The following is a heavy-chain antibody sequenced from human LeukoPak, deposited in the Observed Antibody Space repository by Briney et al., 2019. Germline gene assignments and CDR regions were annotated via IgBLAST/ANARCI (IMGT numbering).Heavy chain of an antibody. Sequence: AAVKDSCKASGYTFTGYYMHWVRQPPGQRLEWMGWINPNSGGTNYAQKFQGRVTMTRDTSISTAYMELSRLRSDDTAVYYCARGVTKDFQYWGQGTLVTVSS. V-gene: IGHV1-2*02. D-gene: IGHD4-17*01. CDR1: GYTFTGYY. CDR3: ARGVTKDFQY. J-gene: IGHJ1*01. CDR2: INPNSGGT.